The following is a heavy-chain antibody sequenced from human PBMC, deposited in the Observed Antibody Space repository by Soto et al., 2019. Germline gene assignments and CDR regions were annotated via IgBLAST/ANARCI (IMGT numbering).Heavy chain of an antibody. V-gene: IGHV1-2*02. CDR2: INPNSGGT. D-gene: IGHD2-15*01. J-gene: IGHJ5*02. CDR1: GYTFTGYY. Sequence: QVQLVQSGAEVKKPGASVKVSCKASGYTFTGYYMHWVRQAPGQGLEWMGWINPNSGGTNYAQKFQGRVTMTRDTSISTAYMELSRLRSEDTAVYYCARDSHRVSGGGGFDPWGQGTWSPSPQ. CDR3: ARDSHRVSGGGGFDP.